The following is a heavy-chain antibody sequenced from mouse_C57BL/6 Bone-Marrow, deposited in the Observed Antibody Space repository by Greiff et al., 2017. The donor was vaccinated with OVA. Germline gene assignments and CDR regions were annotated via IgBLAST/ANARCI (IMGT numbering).Heavy chain of an antibody. CDR3: ARSDYLSGDY. CDR2: IYPGSGST. V-gene: IGHV1-55*01. J-gene: IGHJ2*01. D-gene: IGHD5-5*01. Sequence: QVQLQQPGAELVKPGASVKMSCKASGYTFTSYWITWVKQRPGQGLEWIGDIYPGSGSTNYTEKFKSKATLPVATSSSTAYMQLSRLTSEDAAVYYCARSDYLSGDYWGQGTTLTVSS. CDR1: GYTFTSYW.